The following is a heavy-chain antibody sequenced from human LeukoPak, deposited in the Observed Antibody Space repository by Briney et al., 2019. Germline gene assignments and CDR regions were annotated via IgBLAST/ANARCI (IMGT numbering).Heavy chain of an antibody. CDR3: AKDKKQLGLHYMDV. Sequence: GGSLRLSCAASGFTFDDFAMHWVRQAPGKGLEWVSLITWDGGVAYYADSVKGRFTISRDNGKNSLYLQMNSLSVHDTALYYCAKDKKQLGLHYMDVWGKGTTVTVSS. CDR2: ITWDGGVA. J-gene: IGHJ6*03. D-gene: IGHD1-1*01. CDR1: GFTFDDFA. V-gene: IGHV3-43D*03.